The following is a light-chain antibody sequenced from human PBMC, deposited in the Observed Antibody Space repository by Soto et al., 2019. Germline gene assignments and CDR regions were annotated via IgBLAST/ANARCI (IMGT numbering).Light chain of an antibody. CDR1: SSDVGGYNY. V-gene: IGLV2-11*01. J-gene: IGLJ3*02. CDR2: DVS. CDR3: CSYAGSYTWV. Sequence: QSALTQPRSVSGSPGQSVTISCTGTSSDVGGYNYVSWYQQHPGKAPKLMIYDVSNRPSGVPDRFSGSKSGNTASLTISGLQADDEADYYCCSYAGSYTWVFGGGTKVTVL.